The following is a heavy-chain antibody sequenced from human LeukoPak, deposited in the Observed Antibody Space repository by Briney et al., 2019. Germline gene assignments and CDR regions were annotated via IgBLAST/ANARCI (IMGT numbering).Heavy chain of an antibody. V-gene: IGHV3-30*02. J-gene: IGHJ4*02. CDR1: GLTFNTCD. CDR3: AKSEPTVTFGGIIGGYFDY. Sequence: PGGSLKLSCAATGLTFNTCDMHWVRQAPGKGLQWVTFIRSDGNSKYYADSVKGRFTISRDNSKNTLYLQMDSPRVEDTAVYYCAKSEPTVTFGGIIGGYFDYWGQGTLVTVSS. D-gene: IGHD3-16*02. CDR2: IRSDGNSK.